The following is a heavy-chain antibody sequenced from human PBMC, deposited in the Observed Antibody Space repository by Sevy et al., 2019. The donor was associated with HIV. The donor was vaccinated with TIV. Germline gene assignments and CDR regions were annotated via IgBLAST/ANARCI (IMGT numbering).Heavy chain of an antibody. V-gene: IGHV3-48*03. CDR2: IRSSGSSI. J-gene: IGHJ5*02. CDR3: TRNGGAFDNGFDP. CDR1: GFTFSSYD. D-gene: IGHD2-8*01. Sequence: GGSLRLSCTASGFTFSSYDMNWVRQAPGKGLEWVSKIRSSGSSIYYADSVKGRFTISRDNVKNSLNLQMNSLRAEDTAVYYCTRNGGAFDNGFDPWGQGTLVTVSS.